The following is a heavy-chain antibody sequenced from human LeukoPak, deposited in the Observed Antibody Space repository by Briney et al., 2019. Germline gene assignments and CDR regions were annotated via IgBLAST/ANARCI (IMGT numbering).Heavy chain of an antibody. J-gene: IGHJ5*02. CDR2: IYHSGST. CDR1: GYSISSGYY. Sequence: SETLSLTCIVSGYSISSGYYWGWIRQPPGKGLEWIGSIYHSGSTYHNPSLKSRVTISVDTSKNQFSLKLSSVTAADTAVYYCARVTSSSWYWFDPWGQGTLVTVSS. D-gene: IGHD6-13*01. V-gene: IGHV4-38-2*02. CDR3: ARVTSSSWYWFDP.